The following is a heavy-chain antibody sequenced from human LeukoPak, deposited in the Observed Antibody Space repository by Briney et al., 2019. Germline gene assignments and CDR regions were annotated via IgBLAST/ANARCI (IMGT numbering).Heavy chain of an antibody. V-gene: IGHV3-7*04. Sequence: GGSLRLSCAASGFTFSSYAMSWVRQAPGKGLEWVANIKQDGSEKYYVDSVKGRFTISRDNAKNSLYLQMNSLRAEDTAVYYCARGDCSGGSCYSDAFDIWGQGTMVTVSS. CDR3: ARGDCSGGSCYSDAFDI. CDR2: IKQDGSEK. J-gene: IGHJ3*02. CDR1: GFTFSSYA. D-gene: IGHD2-15*01.